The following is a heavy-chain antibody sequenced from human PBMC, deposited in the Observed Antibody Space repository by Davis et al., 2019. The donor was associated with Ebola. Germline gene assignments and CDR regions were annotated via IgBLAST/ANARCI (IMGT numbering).Heavy chain of an antibody. V-gene: IGHV4-30-4*01. J-gene: IGHJ4*02. CDR1: GASISSGDYY. Sequence: SETLSLTCTVSGASISSGDYYWTWIRQPPGKGLEWIGYIYDSETTYYNPSLKSRVTMSIDTSKNHFSLKLTSVTAADTAVYYCARQNIMMVAAPDYWGQGTLVTVSS. D-gene: IGHD2-15*01. CDR2: IYDSETT. CDR3: ARQNIMMVAAPDY.